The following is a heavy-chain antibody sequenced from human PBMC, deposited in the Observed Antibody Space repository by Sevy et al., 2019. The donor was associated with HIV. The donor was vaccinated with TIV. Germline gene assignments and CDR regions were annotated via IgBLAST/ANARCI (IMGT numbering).Heavy chain of an antibody. CDR1: GFTFSSYW. CDR2: MKQDGSEK. J-gene: IGHJ4*02. Sequence: GGSLRLSCAASGFTFSSYWMSWVRQAPGKGLEWVATMKQDGSEKYYVDSVKGRFTISRDNAKHSLYLQMNSLRAEDRAVYYCVRGGLGGFSYSLDCWGQGTLVTVSS. V-gene: IGHV3-7*01. D-gene: IGHD5-18*01. CDR3: VRGGLGGFSYSLDC.